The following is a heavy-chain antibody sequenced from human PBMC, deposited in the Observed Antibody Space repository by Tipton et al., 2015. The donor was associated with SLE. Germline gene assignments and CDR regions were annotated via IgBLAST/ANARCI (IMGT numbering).Heavy chain of an antibody. V-gene: IGHV4-39*01. J-gene: IGHJ4*02. CDR1: GGSISSSSYY. CDR3: ARQGGGSYFGGAFYFDY. D-gene: IGHD1-26*01. CDR2: IYYSGST. Sequence: TLSLTCTVSGGSISSSSYYWGWIRQPPGKGLEWIGSIYYSGSTYYNPSLKSRVTISVDTSKNQFSLKLSSVTAADTAVYYCARQGGGSYFGGAFYFDYWGQGTLVTVSS.